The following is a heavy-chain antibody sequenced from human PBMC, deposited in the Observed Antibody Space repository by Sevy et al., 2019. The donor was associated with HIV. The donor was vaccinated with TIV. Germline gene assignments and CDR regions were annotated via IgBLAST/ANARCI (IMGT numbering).Heavy chain of an antibody. J-gene: IGHJ6*02. CDR1: GFTFSSYG. Sequence: GGSLRLSCVASGFTFSSYGMHWVRQAPGKGLEWVALLSNDGSDKNYVDSVKGRFTISRDNSKDTLYLQMNSLRAEDTAVYYCANSRGRFDGSSWIYYYYGMDVWGQGTTVTVSS. CDR3: ANSRGRFDGSSWIYYYYGMDV. CDR2: LSNDGSDK. V-gene: IGHV3-30*18. D-gene: IGHD6-13*01.